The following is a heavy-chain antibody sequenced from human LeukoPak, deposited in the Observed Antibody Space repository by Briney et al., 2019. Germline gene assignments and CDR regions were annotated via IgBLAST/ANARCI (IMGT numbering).Heavy chain of an antibody. D-gene: IGHD3-22*01. CDR3: ARVPPYYYDSSGYNPEPRYWYFDL. V-gene: IGHV4-59*01. CDR1: GGSISSYY. CDR2: IYYSGST. J-gene: IGHJ2*01. Sequence: SETLSLTCTLSGGSISSYYWSWMRQPPGKGLEWIGYIYYSGSTNYNPSLKSRVTISVDTSKNQFSLKLSSVTAADTAVYYCARVPPYYYDSSGYNPEPRYWYFDLWGRGTLVTVSS.